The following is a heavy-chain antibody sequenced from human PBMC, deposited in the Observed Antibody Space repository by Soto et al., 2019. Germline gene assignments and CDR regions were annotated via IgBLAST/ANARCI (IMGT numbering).Heavy chain of an antibody. D-gene: IGHD3-3*01. CDR1: GFSLSSHA. V-gene: IGHV3-23*01. CDR3: AKVPDYDFWSGHYGMDV. CDR2: ISGSSEST. J-gene: IGHJ6*02. Sequence: EVQLLESGGGLVQPGGSLRLSCAASGFSLSSHAMSWVRQAPGKGLEWVSSISGSSESTYYADSVKGRFTISRDNSKKTLYLQMNSLRVEDTAVYHCAKVPDYDFWSGHYGMDVWGQGTTVTVSS.